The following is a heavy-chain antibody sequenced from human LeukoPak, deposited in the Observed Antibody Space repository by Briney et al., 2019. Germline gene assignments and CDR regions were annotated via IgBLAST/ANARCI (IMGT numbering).Heavy chain of an antibody. CDR3: ARGWNTTPRSGFDI. J-gene: IGHJ3*02. V-gene: IGHV3-7*01. D-gene: IGHD1/OR15-1a*01. CDR2: INHNGNVN. CDR1: GFTFSSYW. Sequence: GGSLRLSCAASGFTFSSYWMNWARQAPGKGLEWVASINHNGNVNYYVDSVKGRFTISRDNAKNSLYLQMNSLGAEDTALYYCARGWNTTPRSGFDIWGLGTMVTVSS.